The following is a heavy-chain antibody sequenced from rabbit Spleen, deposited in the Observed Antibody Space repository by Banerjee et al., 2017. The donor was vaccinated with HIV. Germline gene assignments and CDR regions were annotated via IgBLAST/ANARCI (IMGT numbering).Heavy chain of an antibody. D-gene: IGHD8-1*01. CDR1: GFDFSRFG. V-gene: IGHV1S47*01. CDR2: IVPIFGVT. J-gene: IGHJ3*01. Sequence: QEQLVESGGGLVQPGGSLTLSCKASGFDFSRFGVSWVRQAPGKGLEWIGYIVPIFGVTYYANWVNGRFTISSHNAQNTVFLQMTSLTAADTATYFCARDGAGGSYFALWGQGTLVTVS. CDR3: ARDGAGGSYFAL.